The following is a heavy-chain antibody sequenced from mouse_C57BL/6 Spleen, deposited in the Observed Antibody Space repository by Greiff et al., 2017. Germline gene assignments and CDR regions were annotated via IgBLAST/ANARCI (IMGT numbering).Heavy chain of an antibody. CDR3: ASYGYGDLYYFDY. D-gene: IGHD2-2*01. CDR2: ISYDGSN. J-gene: IGHJ2*01. V-gene: IGHV3-6*01. Sequence: EVKLLESGPGLVKPSQSLSLTCSVTGYSITSGYYWNWIRQFPGNKLEWMGYISYDGSNNYNPSLKNRISITRDTSKNQFFLKLNSVTTEDTATYYCASYGYGDLYYFDYWGQGTTLTVSS. CDR1: GYSITSGYY.